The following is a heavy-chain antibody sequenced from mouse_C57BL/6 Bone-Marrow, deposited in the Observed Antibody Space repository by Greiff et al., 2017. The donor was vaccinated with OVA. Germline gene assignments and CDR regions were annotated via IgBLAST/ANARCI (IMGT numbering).Heavy chain of an antibody. CDR1: GYTFTSYG. V-gene: IGHV1-81*01. Sequence: VLGVESGAELARPGASVKLSCKASGYTFTSYGISWVKQRTGQGLEWIGEIYPRSGNTYYNEKFKGKATLTADKSSSTAYMELRSLTSEDSAVTFCARGGGVVTLDYWGQGTTLTVSS. D-gene: IGHD1-1*01. CDR3: ARGGGVVTLDY. CDR2: IYPRSGNT. J-gene: IGHJ2*01.